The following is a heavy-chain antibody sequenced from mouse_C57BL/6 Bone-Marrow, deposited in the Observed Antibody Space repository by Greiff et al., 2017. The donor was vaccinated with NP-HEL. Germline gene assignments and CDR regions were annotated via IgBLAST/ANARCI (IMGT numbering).Heavy chain of an antibody. V-gene: IGHV5-4*03. CDR1: GFTFSSYD. D-gene: IGHD1-1*01. J-gene: IGHJ1*03. CDR3: ASVITTVVDWYFDV. Sequence: DVKLVESGGGLVKPGGSLKLSCAASGFTFSSYDMSWVRQTPEKRLEWVATISDGGSYTYYPDNVKGRFTISRDNAKNNLYLQMSHLKSEDTAMYYCASVITTVVDWYFDVWGTGTTVTVSS. CDR2: ISDGGSYT.